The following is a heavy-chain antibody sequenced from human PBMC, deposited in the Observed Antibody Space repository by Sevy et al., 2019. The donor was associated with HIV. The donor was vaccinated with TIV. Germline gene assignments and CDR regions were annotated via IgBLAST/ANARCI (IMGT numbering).Heavy chain of an antibody. V-gene: IGHV3-7*03. CDR1: GFTFNNFW. CDR3: ARGVGGCYFDY. CDR2: IKPDGSES. J-gene: IGHJ4*01. D-gene: IGHD3-16*01. Sequence: GGSLRLSCVASGFTFNNFWMAWVRQAPGKGLEWFANIKPDGSESNHVGSVKGRLTISRDNAKNSLYLQMNSLTAEDTAVYYCARGVGGCYFDYWGQGTLVTVSS.